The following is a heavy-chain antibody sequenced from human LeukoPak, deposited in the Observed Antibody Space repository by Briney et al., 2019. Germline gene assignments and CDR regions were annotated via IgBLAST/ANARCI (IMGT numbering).Heavy chain of an antibody. CDR1: GGSISSSSYY. CDR3: ARPDRGFSDY. J-gene: IGHJ4*02. D-gene: IGHD5-12*01. Sequence: SETLSLTCTVSGGSISSSSYYWGWIRRPPGKGLEWIGSIYYSGSTYYNPSLKSRVTISVDTSKNQFSLKLSSVTAADTAVYYCARPDRGFSDYWGQGTLVTVSS. V-gene: IGHV4-39*01. CDR2: IYYSGST.